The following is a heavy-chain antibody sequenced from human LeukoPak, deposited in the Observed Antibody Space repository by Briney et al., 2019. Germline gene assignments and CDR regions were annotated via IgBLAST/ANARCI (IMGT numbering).Heavy chain of an antibody. D-gene: IGHD4-11*01. J-gene: IGHJ6*03. V-gene: IGHV1-69*05. Sequence: SVKVSCKASGGTFTSYAISWVRQAPGQGLQYLGGSIPNFRRTKYAQKFEGRVTITTDETTAYMELRSLTSEDTAVYYCARAGRDSNYDFDYHMDVWGKGTTVIVSS. CDR3: ARAGRDSNYDFDYHMDV. CDR2: SIPNFRRT. CDR1: GGTFTSYA.